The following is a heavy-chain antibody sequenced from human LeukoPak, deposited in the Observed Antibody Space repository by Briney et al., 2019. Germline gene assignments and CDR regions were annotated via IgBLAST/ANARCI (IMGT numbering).Heavy chain of an antibody. D-gene: IGHD3-10*01. J-gene: IGHJ3*02. V-gene: IGHV3-43*02. Sequence: PGGSLRLSGAASGFTFDDYAIHWVRQPPGKGLEWVSLISGDGVSTYYADSVKGRFTISRDNNKNSLYLQMNSLRTVDTALYYCAKNRRDYYGSGSHGFDIWGQGTLVTVSS. CDR3: AKNRRDYYGSGSHGFDI. CDR2: ISGDGVST. CDR1: GFTFDDYA.